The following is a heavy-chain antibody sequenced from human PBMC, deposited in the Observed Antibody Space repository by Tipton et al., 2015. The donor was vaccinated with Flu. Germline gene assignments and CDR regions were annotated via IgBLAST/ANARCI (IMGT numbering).Heavy chain of an antibody. CDR3: ARDSGAYPLGFDP. Sequence: LRLSCSVSGIPMRSGIQSWSWILQSAGKGLEWIGLTYTNGDTTYNPSLKSRVTISIDTSKNQLSLTLTSVTAADTAVYYCARDSGAYPLGFDPWGRGTLVTVSS. CDR1: GIPMRSGIQS. J-gene: IGHJ5*01. CDR2: TYTNGDT. V-gene: IGHV4-61*02. D-gene: IGHD2-15*01.